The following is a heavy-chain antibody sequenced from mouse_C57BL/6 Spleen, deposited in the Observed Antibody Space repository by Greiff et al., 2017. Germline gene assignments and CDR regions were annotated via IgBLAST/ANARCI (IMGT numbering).Heavy chain of an antibody. V-gene: IGHV1-54*01. CDR2: INPGSGGT. J-gene: IGHJ4*01. CDR3: ARSGTRDY. D-gene: IGHD3-1*01. CDR1: GYAFTNYL. Sequence: VQLQQSGAELVRPGTSVKVSCKASGYAFTNYLIEWVKQRPGQGLEWIGVINPGSGGTNYNEKFKGKATLTADKSSSTAYMQLSSLTSEDSAVYFCARSGTRDYWGQGTSVTVSS.